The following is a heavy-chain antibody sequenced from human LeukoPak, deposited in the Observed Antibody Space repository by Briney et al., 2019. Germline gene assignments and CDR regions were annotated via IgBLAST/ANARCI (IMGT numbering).Heavy chain of an antibody. Sequence: SETLSLTCTVSGGSISSSGNFWGWVRQPRGRGLEWIASTYYSRNTYYNPSLKSRVTISVATSKNQFSLKLSSVTAADTAVYYGARHEEEDGYNAKTFDYWGQGTLVTVSS. D-gene: IGHD5-24*01. CDR3: ARHEEEDGYNAKTFDY. CDR1: GGSISSSGNF. V-gene: IGHV4-39*01. J-gene: IGHJ4*02. CDR2: TYYSRNT.